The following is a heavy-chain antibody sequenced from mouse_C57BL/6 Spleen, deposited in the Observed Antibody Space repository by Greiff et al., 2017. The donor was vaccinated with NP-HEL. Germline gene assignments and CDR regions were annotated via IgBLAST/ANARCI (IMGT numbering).Heavy chain of an antibody. CDR3: ARTGDGYFDV. V-gene: IGHV5-17*01. CDR2: ISSGSSTI. D-gene: IGHD3-3*01. CDR1: GFTFSDYG. Sequence: EVMLVESGGGLVKPGGSLKLSCAASGFTFSDYGMHWVRQAPEKGLEWVAYISSGSSTIYYADTVKGRFTISRDNAKNTLFLQMTSLRSEDTAMYYCARTGDGYFDVWGTGTTVTVSS. J-gene: IGHJ1*03.